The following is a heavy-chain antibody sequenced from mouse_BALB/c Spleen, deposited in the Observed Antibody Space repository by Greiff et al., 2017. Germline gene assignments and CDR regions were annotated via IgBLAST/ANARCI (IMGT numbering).Heavy chain of an antibody. D-gene: IGHD2-1*01. CDR2: ISSGSSTI. V-gene: IGHV5-17*02. J-gene: IGHJ2*01. Sequence: EVMLVESGGGLVQPGGSRKLSCAASGFTFSSFGMHWVRQAPEKGLEWVAYISSGSSTIYYADTVKGRFTISRDNPKNTLFLQMTSLRSEDTAMYYCARSLYGNYDDDWGQGTTLTVSS. CDR1: GFTFSSFG. CDR3: ARSLYGNYDDD.